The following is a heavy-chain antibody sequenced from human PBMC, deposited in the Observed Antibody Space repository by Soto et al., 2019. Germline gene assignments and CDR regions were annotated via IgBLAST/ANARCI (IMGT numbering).Heavy chain of an antibody. V-gene: IGHV3-30-3*01. J-gene: IGHJ5*02. CDR2: ISYDGSNK. Sequence: QVQLVESGGGVVQPGRSLRLSCAASGFTFSSYAMHWVRQAPGKGLEWVAVISYDGSNKYYADSVKGRFTISRDNPKNTLYLQMNSLRAEDTAVYYGARARLFAAAGMLGWFDPWGQGTLVTVSS. CDR3: ARARLFAAAGMLGWFDP. CDR1: GFTFSSYA. D-gene: IGHD6-13*01.